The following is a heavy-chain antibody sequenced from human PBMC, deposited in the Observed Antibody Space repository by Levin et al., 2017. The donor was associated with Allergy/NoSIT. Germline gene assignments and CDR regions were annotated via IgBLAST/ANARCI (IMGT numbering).Heavy chain of an antibody. CDR2: IYYSGST. Sequence: PSETLSLTCTVSGGSVSSGSYYWSWIRQPPGKGLEWIGYIYYSGSTNYNPSLKSRVTISVDTSKNQFSLKLSSVTAADTAVYYCASYLTYYYDSSGYPNAEYFQHWGQGTLVTVSS. CDR1: GGSVSSGSYY. V-gene: IGHV4-61*01. CDR3: ASYLTYYYDSSGYPNAEYFQH. J-gene: IGHJ1*01. D-gene: IGHD3-22*01.